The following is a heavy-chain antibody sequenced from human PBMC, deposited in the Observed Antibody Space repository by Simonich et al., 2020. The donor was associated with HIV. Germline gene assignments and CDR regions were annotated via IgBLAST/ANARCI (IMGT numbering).Heavy chain of an antibody. Sequence: QVQLQQWGAGLLKPSETLSLTCAVYGGSFSGYYWSWVRQSPGKGLGWIGEINHSGSNNYNPSLKSRIAMSRDTSKNQASLKLSSVTAADTAVYYCARHVAGADIDYWGQGTLVTVSS. J-gene: IGHJ4*02. CDR2: INHSGSN. D-gene: IGHD2-15*01. CDR1: GGSFSGYY. V-gene: IGHV4-34*01. CDR3: ARHVAGADIDY.